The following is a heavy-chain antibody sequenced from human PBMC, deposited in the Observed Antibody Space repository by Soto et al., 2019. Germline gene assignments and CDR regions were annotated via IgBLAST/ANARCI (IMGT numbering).Heavy chain of an antibody. D-gene: IGHD1-7*01. CDR3: ARIAGITGTGGAFDI. Sequence: GASVKVSCKASGYTFTSYYMHWVRQAPGQGLEWMGIINPSGGSTSYAQKFQGRVTMTRDTSTSTVYMELSSLRSEDTAVYYCARIAGITGTGGAFDIWGQGTMVTVSS. CDR1: GYTFTSYY. CDR2: INPSGGST. J-gene: IGHJ3*02. V-gene: IGHV1-46*03.